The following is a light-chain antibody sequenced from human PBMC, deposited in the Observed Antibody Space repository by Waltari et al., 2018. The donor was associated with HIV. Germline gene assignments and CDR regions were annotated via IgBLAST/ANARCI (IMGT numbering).Light chain of an antibody. J-gene: IGKJ2*01. CDR1: QSVSHN. CDR2: GAS. CDR3: QQYNDWPPLYT. Sequence: EIVMTQSPATLSVSPGERVTLSCRASQSVSHNLTWYQQKPGQAPRLLIYGASTRATGIPARFSGSGSGTEFTLTISSLQSEDFAVYYCQQYNDWPPLYTFGQGTKVEIE. V-gene: IGKV3-15*01.